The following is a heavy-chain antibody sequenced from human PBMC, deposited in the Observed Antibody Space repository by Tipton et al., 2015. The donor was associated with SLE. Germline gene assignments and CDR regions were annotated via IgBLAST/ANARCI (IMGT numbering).Heavy chain of an antibody. D-gene: IGHD3-10*01. Sequence: TLSLTCTVPGGSISSHYWSWIRQPPGKGLEWIGEINHSGSTNYNPSLKSRVTISVDTSKNQFSLKLRSVTAADTAVYYCARDLITIVRGVTPDAFDIWGQGTMVTVSS. CDR3: ARDLITIVRGVTPDAFDI. J-gene: IGHJ3*02. CDR1: GGSISSHY. V-gene: IGHV4-34*01. CDR2: INHSGST.